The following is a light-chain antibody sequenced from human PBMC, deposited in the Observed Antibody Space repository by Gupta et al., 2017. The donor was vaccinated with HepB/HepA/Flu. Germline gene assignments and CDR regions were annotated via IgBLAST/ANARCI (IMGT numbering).Light chain of an antibody. Sequence: SALTQPAYVSGSPGQSITISCTGTSSDVGYNNYVAWYQQHPVKAPKVMIYDVSKRTAGVSSRFTGSKSGNAASLTISGLKAEDDADYYCSSDTSSSTVVFGGGTKLTVL. CDR2: DVS. CDR1: SSDVGYNNY. CDR3: SSDTSSSTVV. V-gene: IGLV2-14*01. J-gene: IGLJ2*01.